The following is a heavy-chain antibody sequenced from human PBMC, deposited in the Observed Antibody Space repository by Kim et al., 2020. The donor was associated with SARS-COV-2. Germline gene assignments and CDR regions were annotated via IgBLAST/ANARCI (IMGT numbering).Heavy chain of an antibody. CDR3: ARTITMVRGVPNWFDP. V-gene: IGHV4-4*09. Sequence: SLKSGVTISEDTSKNQFSLKLSSVTAADPAVYYCARTITMVRGVPNWFDPWGQGTLVTVSS. D-gene: IGHD3-10*01. J-gene: IGHJ5*02.